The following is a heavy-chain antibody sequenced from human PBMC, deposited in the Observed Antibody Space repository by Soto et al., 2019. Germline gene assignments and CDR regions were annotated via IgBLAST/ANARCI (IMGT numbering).Heavy chain of an antibody. Sequence: PGGARRLSWAASGFTLSNAWMSWGRQAPGKGLEWVGRIKSKTDGGTTDYAAPVKGRFTISRDDSKNTLYLQMNSLKTEDTAVYYCTTGYHGYSGYVYWGQGTLVTVSS. V-gene: IGHV3-15*01. CDR3: TTGYHGYSGYVY. D-gene: IGHD5-12*01. CDR2: IKSKTDGGTT. J-gene: IGHJ4*02. CDR1: GFTLSNAW.